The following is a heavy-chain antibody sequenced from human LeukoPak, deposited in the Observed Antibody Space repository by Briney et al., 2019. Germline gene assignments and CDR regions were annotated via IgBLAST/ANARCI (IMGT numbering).Heavy chain of an antibody. CDR1: GYSISSRNW. CDR3: ARAWLPTASSGWRFDS. CDR2: IYYSGGT. J-gene: IGHJ4*02. V-gene: IGHV4-28*03. D-gene: IGHD6-19*01. Sequence: TSETLSLTCAVSGYSISSRNWWGWIRQPPGKGLEWIGYIYYSGGTKYNPSLKSRVTMSVGTSKNQFSLKVSSVTAADTAVYFCARAWLPTASSGWRFDSWGQGTLVTVSS.